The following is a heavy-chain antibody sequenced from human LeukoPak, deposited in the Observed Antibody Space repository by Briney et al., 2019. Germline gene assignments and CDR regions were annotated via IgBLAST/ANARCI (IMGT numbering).Heavy chain of an antibody. D-gene: IGHD6-13*01. J-gene: IGHJ6*02. CDR1: GFTFSSYG. V-gene: IGHV4-34*01. Sequence: LRLSCAASGFTFSSYGMHWVRQPPGKGLEWIGEINHSGSTNYNPSLKSRVTISVDTSKNQFSLKLSSVTAADTAMYYCARSYSSSDHYYYYGMDVWGQGTTVTVSS. CDR3: ARSYSSSDHYYYYGMDV. CDR2: INHSGST.